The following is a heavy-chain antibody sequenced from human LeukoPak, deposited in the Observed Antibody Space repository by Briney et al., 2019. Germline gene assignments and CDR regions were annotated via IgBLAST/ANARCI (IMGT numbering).Heavy chain of an antibody. D-gene: IGHD6-19*01. Sequence: GGSLRLSCASSGFTFTAYSMNWVRQAPGRGLEWISFISSSGHYIYYADSLKGRFTISRDNANSSLYLQISTLKAEDTAVYYCTTQGLSLMDVWGRGTTVTVSS. J-gene: IGHJ6*04. CDR2: ISSSGHYI. V-gene: IGHV3-21*01. CDR1: GFTFTAYS. CDR3: TTQGLSLMDV.